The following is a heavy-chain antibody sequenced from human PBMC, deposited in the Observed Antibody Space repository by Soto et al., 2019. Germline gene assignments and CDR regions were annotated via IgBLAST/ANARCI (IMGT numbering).Heavy chain of an antibody. CDR2: ISYDGSNK. CDR1: GFTFSSYG. Sequence: GGSLRLSCAASGFTFSSYGMHWVRQAPGKGLEWVAVISYDGSNKYYADSVKGRFTISRDNSKNTLYLQMNSLRAEDTAVYYCANGGYAMVHYYGMDVWGQGTTVTVSS. V-gene: IGHV3-30*18. D-gene: IGHD5-12*01. J-gene: IGHJ6*02. CDR3: ANGGYAMVHYYGMDV.